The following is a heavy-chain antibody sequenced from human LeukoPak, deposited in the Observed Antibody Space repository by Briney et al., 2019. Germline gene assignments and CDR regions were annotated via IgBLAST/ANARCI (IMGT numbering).Heavy chain of an antibody. CDR3: ARVGSGNYFFYYYYMDV. CDR2: IYHSGST. J-gene: IGHJ6*03. Sequence: SETLSLTCTVSGYSISSGYYWGWIRQPPGKGLEWIGSIYHSGSTYYNPSLKSRVTISVDTSKNQFSLKLSSVTAADTAVYYCARVGSGNYFFYYYYMDVWGKGTTVTVSS. CDR1: GYSISSGYY. D-gene: IGHD2/OR15-2a*01. V-gene: IGHV4-38-2*02.